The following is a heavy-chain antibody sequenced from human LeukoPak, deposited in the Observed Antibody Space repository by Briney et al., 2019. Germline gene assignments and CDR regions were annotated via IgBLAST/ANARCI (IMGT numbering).Heavy chain of an antibody. J-gene: IGHJ5*02. V-gene: IGHV4-59*01. CDR1: GGSISSYY. CDR3: ARDNSVRDEAWWFNP. D-gene: IGHD5-24*01. CDR2: IHYSGST. Sequence: PSETLSLTCTVSGGSISSYYWSWIRQPPGKGLEWIGYIHYSGSTSYNPSLKSRVTISVDTSKNQISLKVRSATAADTAVYYCARDNSVRDEAWWFNPWGQGTLVTVSS.